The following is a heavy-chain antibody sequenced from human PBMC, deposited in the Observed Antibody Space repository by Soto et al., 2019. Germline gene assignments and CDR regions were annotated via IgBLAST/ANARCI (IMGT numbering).Heavy chain of an antibody. D-gene: IGHD6-6*01. CDR3: ARLAYSSSSFGY. V-gene: IGHV4-39*01. CDR1: GGSISSSSYY. Sequence: SETLSLTCTVSGGSISSSSYYWGWIRQPPGKGLEWIGSIYYSGSTYYNPSLKSRVTISVDTSKNQFSLKLSSVTAADTAVYYCARLAYSSSSFGYWGQGTLVTVSS. CDR2: IYYSGST. J-gene: IGHJ4*02.